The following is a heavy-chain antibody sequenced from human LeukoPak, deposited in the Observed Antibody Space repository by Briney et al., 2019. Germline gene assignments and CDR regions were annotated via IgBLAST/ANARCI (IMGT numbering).Heavy chain of an antibody. CDR3: ARGYGYSSGWYDKAWFDP. J-gene: IGHJ5*02. D-gene: IGHD6-19*01. CDR2: MNPNSGNT. V-gene: IGHV1-8*01. Sequence: ASVKVSCKASGYTFTSYDINWVRQATGQGLEWMGWMNPNSGNTGYAQKFQGRVTMTRNTSISTAYMELSSLRSEDTAVYYCARGYGYSSGWYDKAWFDPWGQGTLVTVSS. CDR1: GYTFTSYD.